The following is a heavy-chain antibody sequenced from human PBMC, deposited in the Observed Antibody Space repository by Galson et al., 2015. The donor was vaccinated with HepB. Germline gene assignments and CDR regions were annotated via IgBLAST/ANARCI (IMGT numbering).Heavy chain of an antibody. CDR1: GGPFSGYY. CDR3: ARASTKPGLYFDY. D-gene: IGHD2-2*01. V-gene: IGHV4-34*01. CDR2: INRSGST. J-gene: IGHJ4*02. Sequence: ETLSLTCAVYGGPFSGYYWNWIRQPPGKGLEWIGEINRSGSTNYNPSLKSRVTISVDTSKNQFSLKLSSVTAADTAVYYCARASTKPGLYFDYWGQGTLVTVSS.